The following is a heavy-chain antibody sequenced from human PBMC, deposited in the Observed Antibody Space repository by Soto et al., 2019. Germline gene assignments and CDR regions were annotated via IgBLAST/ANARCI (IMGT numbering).Heavy chain of an antibody. CDR1: GFTFSNYA. V-gene: IGHV3-23*01. D-gene: IGHD4-17*01. J-gene: IGHJ3*01. CDR3: AKDPTGHYVGGFEF. CDR2: ISARGGRT. Sequence: GGSLRLSCAVSGFTFSNYAMSWVRQAPGKGLEWVSGISARGGRTYYADSVKGRFTISRDSSKNTLSLQMNSLRAEDTAVYYCAKDPTGHYVGGFEFWGQGTMVTVSS.